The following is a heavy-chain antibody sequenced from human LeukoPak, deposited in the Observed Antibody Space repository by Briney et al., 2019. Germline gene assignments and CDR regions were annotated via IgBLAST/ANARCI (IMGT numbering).Heavy chain of an antibody. D-gene: IGHD2-15*01. J-gene: IGHJ4*02. CDR1: GGSFSGYY. CDR2: INHGGST. Sequence: PSETLSLTCAVYGGSFSGYYWSWIRQPPGKGLEWIGEINHGGSTNYNPSLKSRVTISVDTSKNQFSLKLSSVTAADTAVYYCARDSCWGQGTLVTVSS. CDR3: ARDSC. V-gene: IGHV4-34*01.